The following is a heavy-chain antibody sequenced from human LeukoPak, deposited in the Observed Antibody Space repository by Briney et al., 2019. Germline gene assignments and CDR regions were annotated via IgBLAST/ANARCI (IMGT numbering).Heavy chain of an antibody. CDR2: INHSGST. V-gene: IGHV4-34*01. Sequence: SETLSLTCAVYGGSFSGYYWSWIRQPPGKGLEWIGEINHSGSTNYNPSLKSRVTISVDTSENQFSLKLSSVTAADTAVYYCARPRWYPYGMDVWGQGTTVTVSS. D-gene: IGHD4-23*01. CDR1: GGSFSGYY. J-gene: IGHJ6*02. CDR3: ARPRWYPYGMDV.